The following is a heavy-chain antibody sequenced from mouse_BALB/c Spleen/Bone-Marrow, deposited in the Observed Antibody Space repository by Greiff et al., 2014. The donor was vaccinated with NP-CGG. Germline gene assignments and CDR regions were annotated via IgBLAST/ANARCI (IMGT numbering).Heavy chain of an antibody. J-gene: IGHJ2*01. Sequence: QVQLQQSGAELVKPGASVKMSCKASGYTFTSYNMHWVKQTPGQGLEWIGAIYPGNGDTSYNQKFKGKATLTADKSSSTAYMQLSSLTSEDSAVYYGARGDGYDSYYFDYWGQGTTLTVSA. CDR1: GYTFTSYN. CDR3: ARGDGYDSYYFDY. D-gene: IGHD2-2*01. CDR2: IYPGNGDT. V-gene: IGHV1-12*01.